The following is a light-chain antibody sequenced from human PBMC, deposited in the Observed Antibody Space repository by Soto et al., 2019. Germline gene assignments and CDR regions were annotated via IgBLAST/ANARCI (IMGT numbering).Light chain of an antibody. Sequence: VMTRSPATLSVSPGERATLSCRASQSVSSNLAWYQQKPGQAPRLLIYGASTRATGIPARFSGSGSGTEFTLTISSLQSEDFEVYYCQQYNNWPPTFGQGTKV. V-gene: IGKV3-15*01. CDR1: QSVSSN. CDR3: QQYNNWPPT. J-gene: IGKJ1*01. CDR2: GAS.